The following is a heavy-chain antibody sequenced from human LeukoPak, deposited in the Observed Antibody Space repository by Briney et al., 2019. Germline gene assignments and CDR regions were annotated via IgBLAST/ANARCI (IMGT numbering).Heavy chain of an antibody. D-gene: IGHD3-22*01. CDR3: ARDGRYDSSGYTFDY. V-gene: IGHV1-46*01. CDR1: GYTFTSYF. CDR2: INPGGGST. Sequence: ASVTVSCKASGYTFTSYFLHWVRQAPGQGLQWMGIINPGGGSTSYAQKFQGRVTMTMDTSTSTVYMELSSLRSEDTAVYYCARDGRYDSSGYTFDYWGQGTLGTVSS. J-gene: IGHJ4*02.